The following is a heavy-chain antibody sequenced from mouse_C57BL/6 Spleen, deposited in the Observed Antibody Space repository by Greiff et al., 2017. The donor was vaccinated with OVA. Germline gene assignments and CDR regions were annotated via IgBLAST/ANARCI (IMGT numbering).Heavy chain of an antibody. CDR1: GYAFSSYW. CDR3: AREDYDGAWFAY. D-gene: IGHD2-4*01. Sequence: VKLQESGAELVKPGASVKISCKASGYAFSSYWMNWVKQRPGKGLEWIGQIYPGDGDTNYNGKFKGKATLTADKSSSTAYMQLSSLTSEDSAVYFCAREDYDGAWFAYWGQGTLVTVSA. CDR2: IYPGDGDT. V-gene: IGHV1-80*01. J-gene: IGHJ3*01.